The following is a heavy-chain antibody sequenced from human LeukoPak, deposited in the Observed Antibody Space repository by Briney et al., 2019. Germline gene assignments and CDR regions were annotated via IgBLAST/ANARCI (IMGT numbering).Heavy chain of an antibody. V-gene: IGHV3-30*02. CDR1: GFTFSSYA. D-gene: IGHD1-26*01. CDR2: IRYDGSNK. CDR3: ARAHGGSYPGFDY. J-gene: IGHJ4*02. Sequence: PGGSLRLSCAASGFTFSSYAMHWVRQAPGKGLEWVAFIRYDGSNKYYADSVKGRFTISRDNSKNTLYLQMNSLRAEDTAVYYCARAHGGSYPGFDYWGQGTLVTVSS.